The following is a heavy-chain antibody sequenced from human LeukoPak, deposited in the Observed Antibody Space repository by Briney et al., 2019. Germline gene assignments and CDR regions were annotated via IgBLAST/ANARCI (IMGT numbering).Heavy chain of an antibody. CDR3: ARRRGDV. Sequence: PGVSLTLSYAASGFTLRPYWISWVRQAPAKGLEGVAILNQDGSEQYHVDSAKDRCTISRDNAEKSLYLQMNSLRVYDTALEYLARRRGDVWGQGTTVTVSS. J-gene: IGHJ6*02. V-gene: IGHV3-7*05. CDR1: GFTLRPYW. CDR2: LNQDGSEQ.